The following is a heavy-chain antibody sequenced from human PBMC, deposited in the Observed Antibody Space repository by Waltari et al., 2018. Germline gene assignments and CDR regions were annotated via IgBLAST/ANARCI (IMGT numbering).Heavy chain of an antibody. V-gene: IGHV3-7*01. D-gene: IGHD4-17*01. J-gene: IGHJ4*02. CDR2: IKQDGSEK. CDR1: GFTFSSYW. Sequence: EVQLVESGGGLVQPGGSLRLSCAASGFTFSSYWMSWVRRAPGKGLEWVANIKQDGSEKYYVDSVKGRFTISRDNAKNSLYLQMNSLRAEDTAVYYCARYYGLHAYYFDYWGQGTLVTVSS. CDR3: ARYYGLHAYYFDY.